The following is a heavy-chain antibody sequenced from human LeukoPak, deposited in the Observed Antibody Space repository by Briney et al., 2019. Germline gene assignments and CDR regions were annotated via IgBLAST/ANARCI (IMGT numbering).Heavy chain of an antibody. J-gene: IGHJ3*01. CDR1: GFTFGNSW. Sequence: PGGSLRLSCPASGFTFGNSWVHWVRQAPGKGLVWVSLINADGSTTSYADSVKGRFTISRDNARNTLSLEMNSLTIEDTAVYYCIVVVEPPDSDGFDVWGQGTMITVSS. CDR3: IVVVEPPDSDGFDV. CDR2: INADGSTT. V-gene: IGHV3-74*01. D-gene: IGHD1-14*01.